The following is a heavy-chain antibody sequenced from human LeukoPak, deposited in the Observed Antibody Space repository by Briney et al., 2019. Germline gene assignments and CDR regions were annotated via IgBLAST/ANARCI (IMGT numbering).Heavy chain of an antibody. CDR2: IYHSGST. J-gene: IGHJ4*02. Sequence: PSETLSLTCTVSGGSISSGGYYWSWIRQPPGKGLEWIGYIYHSGSTYYNPSLKSRVTISVDRSKNQFSLKLSSVTAADTAVYYCARGEWLTPDYWGQGTLVTVSS. D-gene: IGHD3-3*01. CDR1: GGSISSGGYY. V-gene: IGHV4-30-2*01. CDR3: ARGEWLTPDY.